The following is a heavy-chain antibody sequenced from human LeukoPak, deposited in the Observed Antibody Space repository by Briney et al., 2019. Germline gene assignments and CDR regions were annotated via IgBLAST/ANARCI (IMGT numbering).Heavy chain of an antibody. CDR2: IYHSGST. V-gene: IGHV4-30-2*01. D-gene: IGHD5-18*01. Sequence: SETLFLTCAVSGGSISSGGYSWSWIRQPPGKGLEWIGYIYHSGSTYYNPSLKSRATISVDRSKNQFSLKLSSVTAADTAVYYCARDRGYSYGYDYWGQGTLVTVSS. CDR1: GGSISSGGYS. J-gene: IGHJ4*02. CDR3: ARDRGYSYGYDY.